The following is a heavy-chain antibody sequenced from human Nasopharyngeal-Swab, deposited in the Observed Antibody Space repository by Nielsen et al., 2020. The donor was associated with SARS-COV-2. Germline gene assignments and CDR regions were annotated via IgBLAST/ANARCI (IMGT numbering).Heavy chain of an antibody. V-gene: IGHV3-21*01. CDR1: GFTFSSYS. CDR2: ISSSSSYI. CDR3: ARAVVGVAGFFGY. D-gene: IGHD6-19*01. J-gene: IGHJ4*02. Sequence: GGSLRLSCAASGFTFSSYSMNWVRQAPGKGLEWVSSISSSSSYIYYADSVKGRFTISRDNAKNSLYLQMNSLRAEDTAVYYCARAVVGVAGFFGYWGQGILVTVSS.